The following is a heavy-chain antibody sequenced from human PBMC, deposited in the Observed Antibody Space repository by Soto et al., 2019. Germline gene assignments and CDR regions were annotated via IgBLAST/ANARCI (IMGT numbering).Heavy chain of an antibody. Sequence: QVQLVASGGRVVQPGRSLRLSCAASGFMFNRYAIHWVRQIPGKGLEWVAVISKDGSVQYYADSVRGRFFISRDKSKDTVYLEMNSLRVEDTALFFCARSRSGAVPDSFGYWGQGTPVTVSS. CDR1: GFMFNRYA. CDR3: ARSRSGAVPDSFGY. CDR2: ISKDGSVQ. D-gene: IGHD3-3*01. J-gene: IGHJ4*02. V-gene: IGHV3-30-3*01.